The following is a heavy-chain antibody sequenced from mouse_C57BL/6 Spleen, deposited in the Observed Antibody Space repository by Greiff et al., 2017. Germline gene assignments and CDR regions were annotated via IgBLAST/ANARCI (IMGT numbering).Heavy chain of an antibody. V-gene: IGHV1-54*01. CDR1: GYAFTNYL. D-gene: IGHD1-1*01. J-gene: IGHJ2*01. CDR2: INPGSGGT. Sequence: VQLQQSGAELVRPGTSVKVSCKASGYAFTNYLIEWVKQRPGPGLEWIGVINPGSGGTNYNEKFKGKATLTADKSSSTAYMQLSSLTSEDSAVYFCARDYGSREDYFDYWGQGTTLTVSS. CDR3: ARDYGSREDYFDY.